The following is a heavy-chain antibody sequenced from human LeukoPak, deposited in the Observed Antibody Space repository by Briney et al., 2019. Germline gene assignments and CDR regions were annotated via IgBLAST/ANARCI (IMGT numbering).Heavy chain of an antibody. CDR2: ISAYNGNT. J-gene: IGHJ4*02. Sequence: ASVKVSCKASGYIVSSYGISWVRQAPGQGLEWMGWISAYNGNTNYAQKLQGRVTMTTDTSTSTVYMELRSLRSDDTAVYYCARAPRFGGDTFDYWGQGTLVTVSS. D-gene: IGHD2-21*01. CDR3: ARAPRFGGDTFDY. CDR1: GYIVSSYG. V-gene: IGHV1-18*01.